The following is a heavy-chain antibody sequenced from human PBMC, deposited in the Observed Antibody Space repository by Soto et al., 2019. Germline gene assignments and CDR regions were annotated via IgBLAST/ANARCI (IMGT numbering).Heavy chain of an antibody. J-gene: IGHJ5*02. V-gene: IGHV3-30-3*01. CDR3: ARDMYSRDYFGKGFEP. CDR1: GFSFSSYA. CDR2: ISHDGINK. Sequence: QVRLVESGGGVVQPGRSLRLSCTASGFSFSSYAMYWFRQPPGKGLEWVAVISHDGINKHYADSVKGRVTVSRDNSNHSLDLQLNSLRGEDTAMYYCARDMYSRDYFGKGFEPWGQGTLVTVSS. D-gene: IGHD6-25*01.